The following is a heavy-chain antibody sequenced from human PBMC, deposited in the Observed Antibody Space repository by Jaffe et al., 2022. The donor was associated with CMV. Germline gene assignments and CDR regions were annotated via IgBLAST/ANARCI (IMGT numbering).Heavy chain of an antibody. CDR2: ISSSSSTI. Sequence: EVQLVESGGGLVQPGGSLRLSCAASGFTFSSYSMNWVRQAPGKGLEWVSYISSSSSTIYYADSVKGRFTISRDNAKNSLYLQMNSLRDEDTAVYYCAREEWLRFYYYYGMDVWGQGTTVTVSS. V-gene: IGHV3-48*02. D-gene: IGHD5-12*01. J-gene: IGHJ6*02. CDR3: AREEWLRFYYYYGMDV. CDR1: GFTFSSYS.